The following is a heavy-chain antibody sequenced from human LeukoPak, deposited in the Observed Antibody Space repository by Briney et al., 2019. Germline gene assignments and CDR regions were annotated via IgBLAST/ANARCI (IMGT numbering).Heavy chain of an antibody. J-gene: IGHJ4*02. V-gene: IGHV3-23*01. CDR3: ARELTYGSGYWGPHEY. CDR2: ISGSGGST. Sequence: GGSLRLSCAASGFTFSSYAMSWVRQAPGKGLEWVSAISGSGGSTYYADSVKGRFTISRDNSKNTLYLQMNSLRAEDTAVYYCARELTYGSGYWGPHEYWGQGTLVTVSP. D-gene: IGHD3-10*01. CDR1: GFTFSSYA.